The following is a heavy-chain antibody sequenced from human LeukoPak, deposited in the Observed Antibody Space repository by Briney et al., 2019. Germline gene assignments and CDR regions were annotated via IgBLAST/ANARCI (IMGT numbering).Heavy chain of an antibody. CDR2: TYYRSKWYN. Sequence: SQTLSLTCAISGDSASSNSASWSWIRQSPSRGLEWLGRTYYRSKWYNDYAVSVKSRITINPDTSKNQFSLQLNSVTPEDTAVYYCARDGPYYYDSSGYPGDYYYYGMDVWGQGTTVTVSS. J-gene: IGHJ6*02. CDR1: GDSASSNSAS. D-gene: IGHD3-22*01. CDR3: ARDGPYYYDSSGYPGDYYYYGMDV. V-gene: IGHV6-1*01.